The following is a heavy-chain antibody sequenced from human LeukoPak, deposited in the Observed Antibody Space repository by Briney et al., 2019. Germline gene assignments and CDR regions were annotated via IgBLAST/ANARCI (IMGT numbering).Heavy chain of an antibody. CDR3: AKISPIYDSSGAY. J-gene: IGHJ4*02. CDR2: ISYDGSNK. Sequence: GGSLRLSCAASGFTFSSYGMHWVRQAPGKGLEWVAVISYDGSNKYYADSVKGRFTISRDNSKNTLYLQMNSLRAEDTAVYYCAKISPIYDSSGAYWGQGTLVTVSS. V-gene: IGHV3-30*18. CDR1: GFTFSSYG. D-gene: IGHD3-22*01.